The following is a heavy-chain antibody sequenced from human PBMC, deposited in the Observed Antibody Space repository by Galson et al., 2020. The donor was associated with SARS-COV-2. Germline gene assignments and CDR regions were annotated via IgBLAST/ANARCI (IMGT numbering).Heavy chain of an antibody. Sequence: TGGSLRLSCAASGFTLSAYGMHWVRQTPGKGLEWVAFISYDGENIFYADSVKGRFTISRDNSKNTISLQMNSLRADDTAVYYCAKSFFRRTTVNSPGGFDYWGQGTLVTVSS. CDR3: AKSFFRRTTVNSPGGFDY. D-gene: IGHD4-17*01. J-gene: IGHJ4*02. V-gene: IGHV3-30*18. CDR1: GFTLSAYG. CDR2: ISYDGENI.